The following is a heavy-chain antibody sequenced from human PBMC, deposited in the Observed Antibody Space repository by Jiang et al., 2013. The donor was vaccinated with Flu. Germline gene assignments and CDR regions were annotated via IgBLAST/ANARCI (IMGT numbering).Heavy chain of an antibody. CDR3: AREMTTVTTGAVWFDY. D-gene: IGHD4-17*01. V-gene: IGHV4-31*03. Sequence: TCTVSGGSISSGGYYWSWIRQHPGKGLEWIGYIYYSGSTYYNPSLKSRVTISVDTSKNQFSLKLSSVTAADTAVYYCAREMTTVTTGAVWFDYWGQGTLVTVSS. CDR1: GGSISSGGYY. CDR2: IYYSGST. J-gene: IGHJ4*02.